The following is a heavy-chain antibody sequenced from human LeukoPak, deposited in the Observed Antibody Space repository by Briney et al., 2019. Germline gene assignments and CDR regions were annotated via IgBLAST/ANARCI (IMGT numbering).Heavy chain of an antibody. V-gene: IGHV4-34*01. Sequence: KASETLSLTCAVYGGSFSGYYWSWIRRPPGKGLEWIGEINHSGSTNYNPSLKSRVTISVDTSKNQFSLKLSSVTAADTAVYYCARANPYCSGGSCHFANWGQGTMVTVSS. CDR1: GGSFSGYY. J-gene: IGHJ3*01. CDR3: ARANPYCSGGSCHFAN. CDR2: INHSGST. D-gene: IGHD2-15*01.